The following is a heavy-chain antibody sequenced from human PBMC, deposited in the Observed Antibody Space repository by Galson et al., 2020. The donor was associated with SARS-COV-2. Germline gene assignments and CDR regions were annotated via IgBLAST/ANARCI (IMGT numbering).Heavy chain of an antibody. CDR1: GGSISSYY. D-gene: IGHD2-2*01. J-gene: IGHJ5*02. CDR2: IYTSGST. CDR3: ARVALGYCSSTSCYHGFDP. V-gene: IGHV4-4*07. Sequence: SETLSLTCTVSGGSISSYYWSWIRQPAGKGLEWIGRIYTSGSTNYNPSLKSRVTMSVDTSKNQFSLKLSSVTAADTAVYYCARVALGYCSSTSCYHGFDPWGQGTLVTVSS.